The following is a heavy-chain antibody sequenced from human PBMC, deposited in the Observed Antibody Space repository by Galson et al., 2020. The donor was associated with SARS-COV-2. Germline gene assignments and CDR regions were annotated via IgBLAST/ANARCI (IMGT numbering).Heavy chain of an antibody. J-gene: IGHJ4*02. CDR3: VGLGLRGSIGYYPDS. CDR2: IDRDGQT. V-gene: IGHV3-53*01. Sequence: GGSLRLSCAASGFIVSSNFMDWVRQAPGKGLEWVSIIDRDGQTYYADSVRGRFTISRDNSKNTLYLQMNSLRAEDTAVYYCVGLGLRGSIGYYPDSWGQGTLVTVSS. CDR1: GFIVSSNF. D-gene: IGHD3-22*01.